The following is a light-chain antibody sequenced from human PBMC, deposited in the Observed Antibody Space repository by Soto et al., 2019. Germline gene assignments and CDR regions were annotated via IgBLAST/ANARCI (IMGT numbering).Light chain of an antibody. V-gene: IGLV2-8*01. CDR3: SSHAGSKRV. CDR1: SSDVGGYNY. Sequence: QSALTQPPSASGSPGQSVTISCTGTSSDVGGYNYVSWHQQHPGKAPKLMIYEVSKRPSGVPDRFSGSKSGNTASLTVSGLQAEDEADYYCSSHAGSKRVFGTGTKLTVL. CDR2: EVS. J-gene: IGLJ1*01.